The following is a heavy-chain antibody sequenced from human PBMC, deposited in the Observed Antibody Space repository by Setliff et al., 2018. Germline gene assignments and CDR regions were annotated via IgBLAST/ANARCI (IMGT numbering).Heavy chain of an antibody. J-gene: IGHJ4*02. CDR1: GGTFSDYY. V-gene: IGHV4-34*01. Sequence: SETLSLTCAAYGGTFSDYYWTWIRQPPGKGLEWIGEINHRGSTNYNPSLKSRATISIDTSKDQFSLRLTSATAADTAVYYCARTGTYRYFDYWGQGALVTVSS. CDR3: ARTGTYRYFDY. CDR2: INHRGST. D-gene: IGHD1-1*01.